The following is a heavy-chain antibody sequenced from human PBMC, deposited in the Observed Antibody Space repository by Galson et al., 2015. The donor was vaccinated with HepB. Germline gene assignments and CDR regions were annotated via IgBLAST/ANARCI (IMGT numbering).Heavy chain of an antibody. D-gene: IGHD3-22*01. CDR1: GASISSYY. CDR3: ARGGSSGYYPHDAFDI. J-gene: IGHJ3*02. V-gene: IGHV4-59*01. CDR2: FYYSGS. Sequence: LTCTVSGASISSYYWSWIRQPPGKGLEWIGYFYYSGSNYNPSLKSRVTISVDTSKNHLSLKLSSVTAADTAVYYCARGGSSGYYPHDAFDIWGQGTMVTVSS.